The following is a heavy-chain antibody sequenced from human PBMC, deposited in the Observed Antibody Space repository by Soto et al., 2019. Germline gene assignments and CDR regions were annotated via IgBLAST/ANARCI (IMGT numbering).Heavy chain of an antibody. V-gene: IGHV3-23*01. CDR2: FSSGGTT. CDR3: AEQQGYYGSGTYYTPFDY. J-gene: IGHJ4*02. Sequence: GGSLRLSCAASGFTFSSYAMSWVRQAPGKGLEWVSGFSSGGTTFYADSVKGRFTISRDNSKNTLYLQMKSLRAEDTAVYYCAEQQGYYGSGTYYTPFDYWGQGTLVTVSS. CDR1: GFTFSSYA. D-gene: IGHD3-10*01.